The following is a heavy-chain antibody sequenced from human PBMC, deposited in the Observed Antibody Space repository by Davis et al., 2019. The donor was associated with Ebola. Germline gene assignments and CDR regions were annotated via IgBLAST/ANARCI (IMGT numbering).Heavy chain of an antibody. CDR1: GFTFSSYW. D-gene: IGHD3-10*01. V-gene: IGHV3-74*01. CDR3: AREGTLWFGELLFREYGMDV. J-gene: IGHJ6*02. Sequence: HTGGSLRLSCAASGFTFSSYWMHWVRQAPGKGLVWVSRINSDGSSTSYADSVKGRFTISRDNAKNTLYLQMNSLRAEDTAVYYCAREGTLWFGELLFREYGMDVWGQGTTVTVSS. CDR2: INSDGSST.